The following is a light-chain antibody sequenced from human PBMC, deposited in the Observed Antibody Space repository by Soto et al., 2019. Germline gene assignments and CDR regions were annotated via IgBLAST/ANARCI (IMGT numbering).Light chain of an antibody. V-gene: IGKV3-15*01. CDR2: RAS. J-gene: IGKJ1*01. CDR3: QQYHNLWT. Sequence: EIVMTQSPATLSVSPGERATLSCTASHYVYSNVAWFQQRHGQAPRLLIYRASTRATGTPARFSGSGSGTEFTLTITSLQSEDFALYYCQQYHNLWTFGQGTEVEIK. CDR1: HYVYSN.